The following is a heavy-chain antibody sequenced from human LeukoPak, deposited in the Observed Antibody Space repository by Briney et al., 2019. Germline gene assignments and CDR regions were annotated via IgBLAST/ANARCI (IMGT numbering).Heavy chain of an antibody. V-gene: IGHV4-39*01. Sequence: PSETLSLTCTVSGGSISSSSYYWGWIRQPPGKGLEWIGSIYYSGSTYYNPSLRSRVTISVDTSKNQFSLKLSSVTAADTAVYYCARHFVPVREARPNWFNPWGQGTLVTVSP. CDR3: ARHFVPVREARPNWFNP. J-gene: IGHJ5*02. CDR2: IYYSGST. CDR1: GGSISSSSYY. D-gene: IGHD6-6*01.